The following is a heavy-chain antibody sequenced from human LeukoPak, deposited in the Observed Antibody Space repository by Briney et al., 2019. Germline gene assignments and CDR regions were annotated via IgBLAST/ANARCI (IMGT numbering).Heavy chain of an antibody. J-gene: IGHJ4*02. CDR1: GGTFSSYA. CDR3: ARACSGRSCYSFDY. V-gene: IGHV1-2*02. Sequence: ASVKVFCKASGGTFSSYAISWVRQAPGQGLEWMGWINPNSGGTNYAQKFQGRVTMTRDTSISTAYMDLSRLSRLISDDTAVYYRARACSGRSCYSFDYWGQGTLVTVSS. D-gene: IGHD2-15*01. CDR2: INPNSGGT.